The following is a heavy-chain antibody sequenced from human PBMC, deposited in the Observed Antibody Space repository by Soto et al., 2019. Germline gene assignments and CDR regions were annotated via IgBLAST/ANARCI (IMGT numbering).Heavy chain of an antibody. V-gene: IGHV3-9*01. CDR1: GFTFDDYA. Sequence: GGSLRLSCAASGFTFDDYAMHWVRQAPGKGLEWVSGISWNSGSIGYADSVKGRFTISRDNAKNSLYLQMNSLRAEDTALYYCARSGLWFGYYYYYMYVWGKGTTVTVS. J-gene: IGHJ6*03. CDR3: ARSGLWFGYYYYYMYV. CDR2: ISWNSGSI. D-gene: IGHD3-10*01.